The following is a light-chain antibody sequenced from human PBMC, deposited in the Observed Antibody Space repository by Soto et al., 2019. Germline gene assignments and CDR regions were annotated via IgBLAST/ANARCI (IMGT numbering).Light chain of an antibody. V-gene: IGLV1-40*01. J-gene: IGLJ1*01. CDR1: SFNIGAGYD. CDR2: GNT. CDR3: QSDDSSLTGSV. Sequence: QSVLTQPPSVSGAPGQRVTISCAGSSFNIGAGYDVHWYQHLPGTAPKLLMYGNTNRPSGVPDRFSGSRSGTSASLAITGLQPEDEADYYCQSDDSSLTGSVFGTGTKVTVL.